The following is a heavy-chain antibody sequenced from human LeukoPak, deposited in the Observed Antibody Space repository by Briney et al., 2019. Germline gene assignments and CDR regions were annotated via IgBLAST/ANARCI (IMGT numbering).Heavy chain of an antibody. Sequence: SEALSLTCAVSGGSFFGSHWNWIRQSPGKGLDWIGEINHSGRTNYNPSLKSRVTIAVDTSKSQFFRKLTSVTAADTAVYYCARDPTTVVTLPYYFDFWGQGTLVSVSA. CDR1: GGSFFGSH. V-gene: IGHV4-34*01. CDR3: ARDPTTVVTLPYYFDF. CDR2: INHSGRT. D-gene: IGHD4-23*01. J-gene: IGHJ4*02.